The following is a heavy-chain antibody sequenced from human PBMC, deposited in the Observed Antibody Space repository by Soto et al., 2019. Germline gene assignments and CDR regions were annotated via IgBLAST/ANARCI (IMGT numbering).Heavy chain of an antibody. Sequence: QVQLVESGGGVVQPGRSLRLSCAVSGVTVSTYGMHWVRQAPGKGLEWVAVISRDGGTKYYADSVKGRFTISRDNSKNTLFLELNSLRGDDMAVYYCTGEVASGYWGQGTLVTFSS. D-gene: IGHD2-8*02. CDR3: TGEVASGY. CDR2: ISRDGGTK. J-gene: IGHJ4*02. CDR1: GVTVSTYG. V-gene: IGHV3-30*03.